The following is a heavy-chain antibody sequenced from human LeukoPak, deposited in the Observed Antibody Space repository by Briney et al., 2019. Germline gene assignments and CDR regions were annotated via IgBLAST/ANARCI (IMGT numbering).Heavy chain of an antibody. D-gene: IGHD6-13*01. Sequence: PSETLSLTCAVYGGSFSGYYWSWIRQPPGKGLEWIGETNHSGSTNYNPSLESRVTISVDTSKNQFSLKLSSVTAADTAVYYCARVGSSSWLSYFDYWGQGTLVTVSS. CDR3: ARVGSSSWLSYFDY. J-gene: IGHJ4*02. V-gene: IGHV4-34*01. CDR2: TNHSGST. CDR1: GGSFSGYY.